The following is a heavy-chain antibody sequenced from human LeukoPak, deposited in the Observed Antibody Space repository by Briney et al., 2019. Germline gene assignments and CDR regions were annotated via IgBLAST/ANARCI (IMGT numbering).Heavy chain of an antibody. CDR3: AKDKGVAGTADYFDY. CDR1: GFTFSSYA. CDR2: IRGSGGGT. D-gene: IGHD6-19*01. J-gene: IGHJ4*02. Sequence: GGSLRLSCTASGFTFSSYAMSWVRQAPGKGLEWVSSIRGSGGGTYYAGSVKGRFTISRDNSKNTLYLQMNSLRAEDTAVYYCAKDKGVAGTADYFDYWGQGTLVTVSP. V-gene: IGHV3-23*01.